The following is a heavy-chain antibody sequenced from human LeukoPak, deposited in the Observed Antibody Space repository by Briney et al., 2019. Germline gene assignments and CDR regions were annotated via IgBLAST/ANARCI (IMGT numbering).Heavy chain of an antibody. V-gene: IGHV3-23*01. D-gene: IGHD1-26*01. CDR1: GLTLSNFA. J-gene: IGHJ4*02. CDR3: ARVGVGDNLRWTFDS. Sequence: GGSLRLSCAASGLTLSNFAMSWFRQAPGMGLEWVSAISGGGDNTYYADSVKGRFTISRDNSENTLYLQMHSLRAEDTAVYYCARVGVGDNLRWTFDSWGQGTLVTVSS. CDR2: ISGGGDNT.